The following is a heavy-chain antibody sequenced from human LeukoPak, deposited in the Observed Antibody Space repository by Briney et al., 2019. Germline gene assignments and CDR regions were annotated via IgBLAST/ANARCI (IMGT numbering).Heavy chain of an antibody. CDR3: ARDRPWGSYSDY. CDR2: ISAYNGNT. Sequence: ASVKVSCKAAGYTFTSYGISWVRQAPGQGLEWMGWISAYNGNTNYAHKLQGRGTMTTDTAASTAYMELRSLRSDATAVYYCARDRPWGSYSDYWGQGTLVTVSS. CDR1: GYTFTSYG. J-gene: IGHJ4*02. V-gene: IGHV1-18*01. D-gene: IGHD3-16*01.